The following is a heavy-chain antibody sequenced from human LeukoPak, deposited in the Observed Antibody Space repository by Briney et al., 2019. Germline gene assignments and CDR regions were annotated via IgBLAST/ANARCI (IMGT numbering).Heavy chain of an antibody. V-gene: IGHV3-11*04. CDR1: GFTFSDYY. CDR2: ISSSGSTI. CDR3: ARGPPLFMT. J-gene: IGHJ4*02. D-gene: IGHD3-16*01. Sequence: GGTLRLSCAASGFTFSDYYMSWIRQAPGKGLEGVSYISSSGSTIYYADPVKGRFTISRDNDKNSLYLQMNGLRAEDTAVYDCARGPPLFMTGGQGTLVTVSS.